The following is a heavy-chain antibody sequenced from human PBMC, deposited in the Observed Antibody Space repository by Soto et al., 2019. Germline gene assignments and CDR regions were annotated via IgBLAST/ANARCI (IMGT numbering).Heavy chain of an antibody. CDR2: LYTMGST. J-gene: IGHJ6*02. V-gene: IGHV4-4*07. D-gene: IGHD3-10*01. CDR1: GGSISGYY. CDR3: ARVRDYGLGTNRHYYGMDV. Sequence: QVQLQESGPGLVKSSETLSLTCTVSGGSISGYYWSWIRQPAGKGLEWIGRLYTMGSTNYNPSLQSPVTMSVDTSKNEFSLKVSSVTAADTAVYFCARVRDYGLGTNRHYYGMDVWGQGTTVTVSS.